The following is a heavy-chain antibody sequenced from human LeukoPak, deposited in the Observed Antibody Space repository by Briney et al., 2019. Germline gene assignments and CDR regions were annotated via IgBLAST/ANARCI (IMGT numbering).Heavy chain of an antibody. CDR1: GGSIRSGSYY. V-gene: IGHV4-39*01. Sequence: SETLSLTCTVSGGSIRSGSYYWSWIRQPPGKGLEWIGSIYYSGSTYYNPSLKSRVTISVDTSKNQFSLKLSSVTAADTAVYYCARQGDNHGVAARPSNWFDPWGQGTLVTVSS. CDR2: IYYSGST. D-gene: IGHD6-6*01. CDR3: ARQGDNHGVAARPSNWFDP. J-gene: IGHJ5*02.